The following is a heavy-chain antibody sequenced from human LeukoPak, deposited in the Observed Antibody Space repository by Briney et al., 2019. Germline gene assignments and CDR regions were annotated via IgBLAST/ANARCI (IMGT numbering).Heavy chain of an antibody. D-gene: IGHD1-7*01. CDR3: AGPWGYNWNYAPS. CDR2: IYYSGSA. J-gene: IGHJ5*02. V-gene: IGHV4-39*01. CDR1: GGSISSSSYY. Sequence: PSETLSLTCTVSGGSISSSSYYWGWIRQPPGKGLEWIGSIYYSGSAYYNPSLKSRVTISVDTSKNQFSLKLSSVTAADTAVYYCAGPWGYNWNYAPSWGQGTLVTVSS.